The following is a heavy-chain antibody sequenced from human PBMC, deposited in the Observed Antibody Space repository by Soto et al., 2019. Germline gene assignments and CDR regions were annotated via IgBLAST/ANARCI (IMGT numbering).Heavy chain of an antibody. CDR3: ARHSRYCGGGSCYPNWFDP. D-gene: IGHD2-15*01. CDR1: GYRFTSYW. CDR2: IYPSDSET. Sequence: PGESLKISCQGSGYRFTSYWIAWVRQMPGKGLEWMGIIYPSDSETIYSPSFQGQVTISADKSISTAYLQWRSLKASDTAIYYCARHSRYCGGGSCYPNWFDPWGQGTLVTVSS. J-gene: IGHJ5*02. V-gene: IGHV5-51*01.